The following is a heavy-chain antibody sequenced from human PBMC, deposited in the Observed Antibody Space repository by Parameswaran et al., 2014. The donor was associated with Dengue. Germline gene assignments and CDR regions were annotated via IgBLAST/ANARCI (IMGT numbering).Heavy chain of an antibody. J-gene: IGHJ5*02. Sequence: WVRQAPGQRLEWMGWINAGNGNTKYSQKFQGRVTITRDTSASTAYMELSSLRSEDTAVYYCARTMVRGVIILNWFDPWGQGTLVTVSS. D-gene: IGHD3-10*01. V-gene: IGHV1-3*01. CDR3: ARTMVRGVIILNWFDP. CDR2: INAGNGNT.